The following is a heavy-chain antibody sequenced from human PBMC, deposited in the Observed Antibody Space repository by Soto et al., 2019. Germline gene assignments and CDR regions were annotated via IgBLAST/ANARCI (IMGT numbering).Heavy chain of an antibody. CDR1: GFSLSTSGVG. Sequence: QITLKESGPTLVKPTQTLTLTCTFSGFSLSTSGVGVGWIRQPPGKALEWLALIYWDDDKRYSPSLKSRLTITMDTSKNQVVLTMTNMDPVDTATYYCAHRGGSTLTFDYWGQGTLVTVSS. CDR2: IYWDDDK. J-gene: IGHJ4*02. V-gene: IGHV2-5*02. CDR3: AHRGGSTLTFDY. D-gene: IGHD6-13*01.